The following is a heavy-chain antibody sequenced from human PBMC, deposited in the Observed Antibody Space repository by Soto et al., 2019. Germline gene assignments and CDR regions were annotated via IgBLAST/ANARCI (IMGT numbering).Heavy chain of an antibody. J-gene: IGHJ4*02. CDR2: IYFSGST. Sequence: QVQLQESGPGLVKPSRTLSLTCTVSGDSISSVDYYWNWIRQHPGKGLEWIGHIYFSGSTYYNPSLKSRVTISVDTSKNQFSLKLNSVTATDTAVYYCATSPVVVVATTFFYFDYWGQGTLVTVSS. V-gene: IGHV4-31*03. CDR1: GDSISSVDYY. CDR3: ATSPVVVVATTFFYFDY. D-gene: IGHD2-15*01.